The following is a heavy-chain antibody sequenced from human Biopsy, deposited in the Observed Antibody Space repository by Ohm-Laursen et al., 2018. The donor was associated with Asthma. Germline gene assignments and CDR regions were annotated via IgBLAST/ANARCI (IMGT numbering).Heavy chain of an antibody. V-gene: IGHV4-59*01. Sequence: TLSLTCTVSPGSINDYYWNWILQFPGKGLEWIGYVHSTRSTRFNPSLKSRLTISVDTSVDQVSLKLTSVTAADTAVYYCVRATSTWSQSGPHYFDHWGQGTLVTVSS. D-gene: IGHD6-13*01. CDR2: VHSTRST. J-gene: IGHJ4*02. CDR3: VRATSTWSQSGPHYFDH. CDR1: PGSINDYY.